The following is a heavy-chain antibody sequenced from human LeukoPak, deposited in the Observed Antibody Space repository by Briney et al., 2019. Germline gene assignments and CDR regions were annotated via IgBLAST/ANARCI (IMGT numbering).Heavy chain of an antibody. D-gene: IGHD2-8*01. Sequence: GGSLRLSCAASGFTFSDYYMSWVRQAPGKGLEWVANIKQDGSEKYYVDFVKGRFTISRDNAKNSLYLQMNSLRAEDTAVYYCARDHANMDVWGKGTTVTVSS. CDR1: GFTFSDYY. V-gene: IGHV3-7*01. J-gene: IGHJ6*03. CDR2: IKQDGSEK. CDR3: ARDHANMDV.